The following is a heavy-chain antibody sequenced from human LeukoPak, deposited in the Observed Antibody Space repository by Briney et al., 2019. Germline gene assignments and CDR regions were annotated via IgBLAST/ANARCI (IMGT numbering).Heavy chain of an antibody. V-gene: IGHV3-23*01. Sequence: GGSLRLSCAASGFTFSSYAMSWVRQAPGKGLEWVSAISGSGGSTYYADSVKGRFTISRDNSKNTLYLQMNSLRAEDTAVYYCAKEYYYGSGVNYYYYYYMDVWGKGTTVTISS. CDR3: AKEYYYGSGVNYYYYYYMDV. CDR1: GFTFSSYA. D-gene: IGHD3-10*01. J-gene: IGHJ6*03. CDR2: ISGSGGST.